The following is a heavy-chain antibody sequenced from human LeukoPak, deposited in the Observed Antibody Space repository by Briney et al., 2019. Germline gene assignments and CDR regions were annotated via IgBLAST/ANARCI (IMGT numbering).Heavy chain of an antibody. D-gene: IGHD6-13*01. CDR2: IYYSGST. J-gene: IGHJ4*02. Sequence: NSSETLSLTCTVSGGSISSYYWSWIRQPPGKGLEWIGYIYYSGSTNYNPSLKSRVTISVDTSKNQFSLKLSSVTAADTAVYYCARGGVAAAGLDYWGQGTLVTVSS. CDR1: GGSISSYY. CDR3: ARGGVAAAGLDY. V-gene: IGHV4-59*01.